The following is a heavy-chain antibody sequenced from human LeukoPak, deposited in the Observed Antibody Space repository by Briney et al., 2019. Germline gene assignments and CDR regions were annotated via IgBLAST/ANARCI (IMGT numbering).Heavy chain of an antibody. CDR1: GFTFSSYA. CDR3: AKVGPSTVTRDY. D-gene: IGHD4-17*01. V-gene: IGHV3-23*01. J-gene: IGHJ4*02. CDR2: ISGSGGST. Sequence: GGSLRLSCAASGFTFSSYAMTWVRQAPGKGLEWVSGISGSGGSTYYADSVKGRFTISRDNSKNTLYLQMTSLRAEDTATYYCAKVGPSTVTRDYWGQGTLVTVSS.